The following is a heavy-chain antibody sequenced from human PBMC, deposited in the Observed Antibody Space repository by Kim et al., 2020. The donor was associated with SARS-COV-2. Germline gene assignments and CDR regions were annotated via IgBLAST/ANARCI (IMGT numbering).Heavy chain of an antibody. J-gene: IGHJ4*02. V-gene: IGHV1-69*01. D-gene: IGHD3-10*01. CDR2: GTA. Sequence: GTANYEQKFQGRVTITADESTSTAYMELSSLRSEDTAVYYCASTSGRRINWGQGTLVTVSS. CDR3: ASTSGRRIN.